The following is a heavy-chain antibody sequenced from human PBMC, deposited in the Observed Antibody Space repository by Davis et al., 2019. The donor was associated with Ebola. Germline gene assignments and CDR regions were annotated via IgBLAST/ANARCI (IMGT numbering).Heavy chain of an antibody. CDR1: GFTFSSYS. D-gene: IGHD3-3*01. J-gene: IGHJ4*02. CDR3: AKERDFGVLTSNYFDF. V-gene: IGHV3-48*01. CDR2: ISSSSSTK. Sequence: GESLKISCAASGFTFSSYSMNWVRQAPGKGLEWVSYISSSSSTKYYADSVKGRFTISRDNSKNTLFLQMNSLRAEDTAIYYCAKERDFGVLTSNYFDFWGQGSLVTVSS.